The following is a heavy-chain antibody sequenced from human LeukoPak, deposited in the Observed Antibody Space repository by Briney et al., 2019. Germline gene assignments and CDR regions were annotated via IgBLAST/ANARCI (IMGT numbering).Heavy chain of an antibody. CDR2: INWVSGNI. J-gene: IGHJ4*02. V-gene: IGHV3-9*01. CDR1: GFTFEDYA. CDR3: ARDPSGSRSYSPDY. D-gene: IGHD1-26*01. Sequence: PGGSLRLSCAASGFTFEDYAMHWVRQPPGKGLEWVSGINWVSGNIGYADSVKGRFTISRGNAKNSLYLQMNSLRAEDTALYYCARDPSGSRSYSPDYWGQGTLVTVSS.